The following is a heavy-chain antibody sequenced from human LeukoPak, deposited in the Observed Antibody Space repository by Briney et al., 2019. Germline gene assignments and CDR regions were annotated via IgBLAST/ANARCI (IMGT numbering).Heavy chain of an antibody. CDR2: ISAYNGNT. CDR1: GYTFTSYG. Sequence: WASVKVSCKASGYTFTSYGINWVRQAPGQGLEWMGWISAYNGNTNYAQELQGRVTMTTDTSTSTAYMELRSLRSDDTAVYYCARGDYYGSGTYYKKTVDYWGQGTLVTVSS. V-gene: IGHV1-18*01. CDR3: ARGDYYGSGTYYKKTVDY. D-gene: IGHD3-10*01. J-gene: IGHJ4*02.